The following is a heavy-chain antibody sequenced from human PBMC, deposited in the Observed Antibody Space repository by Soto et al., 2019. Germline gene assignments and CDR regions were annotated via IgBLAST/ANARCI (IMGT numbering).Heavy chain of an antibody. V-gene: IGHV3-48*02. J-gene: IGHJ5*02. CDR1: GFTFSSYS. CDR3: ARDSRYSVTGWFDP. D-gene: IGHD5-12*01. Sequence: GGSLRLSCAASGFTFSSYSMNWVRQAPGKGLEWVSYISSSSSTIYYADSVKGRFTISRDNAKNSLYPQMNSLRDEDTAVYYCARDSRYSVTGWFDPWGQGTLVTVSS. CDR2: ISSSSSTI.